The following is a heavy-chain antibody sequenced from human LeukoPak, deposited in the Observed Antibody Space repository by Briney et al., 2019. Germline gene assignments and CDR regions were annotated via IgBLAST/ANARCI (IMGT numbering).Heavy chain of an antibody. J-gene: IGHJ6*03. CDR3: ARGVCGGDCYSWVYYYYYMDV. D-gene: IGHD2-21*02. CDR1: GFTFSSYS. V-gene: IGHV3-21*01. Sequence: GGSLRLSCAASGFTFSSYSMNWVRQAPGKGLEWVSSISSSSSYIYYADSVRGRFTISRDNAKNSLYLQMNSLRAEDTAVYYCARGVCGGDCYSWVYYYYYMDVWGKGTTVTVSS. CDR2: ISSSSSYI.